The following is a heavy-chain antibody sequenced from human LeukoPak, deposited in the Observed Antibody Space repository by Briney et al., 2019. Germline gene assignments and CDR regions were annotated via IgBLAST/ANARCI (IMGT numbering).Heavy chain of an antibody. CDR2: IYTSGST. CDR1: GGSISSYY. CDR3: AAGGTYYDFWSGYREYGMDV. D-gene: IGHD3-3*01. Sequence: SETLSLTCTVSGGSISSYYWSWIRQPAGKGLEWIGRIYTSGSTNYNPSLKSRVTISVDTSKNQFSLKLSSVTAADTAVYYCAAGGTYYDFWSGYREYGMDVWGQGTTVTVSS. J-gene: IGHJ6*02. V-gene: IGHV4-4*07.